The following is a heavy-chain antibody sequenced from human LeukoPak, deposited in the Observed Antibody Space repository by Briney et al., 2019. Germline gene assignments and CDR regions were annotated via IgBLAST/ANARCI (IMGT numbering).Heavy chain of an antibody. D-gene: IGHD6-19*01. CDR3: ARQGAGGRAFDI. CDR1: GGSISSSLYY. CDR2: IYYSGST. Sequence: SETLSLTCTVSGGSISSSLYYWGWIRQPPGKGLEWIGIIYYSGSTYYNPSLKSRVSISVETSKNQVSLRLSSVAAADTAVYYCARQGAGGRAFDIWGQGTMVTVSS. V-gene: IGHV4-39*01. J-gene: IGHJ3*02.